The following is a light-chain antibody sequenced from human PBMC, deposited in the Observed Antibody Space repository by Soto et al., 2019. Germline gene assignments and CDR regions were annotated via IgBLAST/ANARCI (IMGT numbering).Light chain of an antibody. Sequence: DIQMTQSPSTLSASVGDRVTITCRASQGISNYLAWYQQKPGKAPNLLIYAASSLHRGVPSRFSGSGSGTDFTLTISSLQPEDFATYYCQQSFSSPPWTFGQGTKVDIK. CDR1: QGISNY. CDR2: AAS. CDR3: QQSFSSPPWT. J-gene: IGKJ1*01. V-gene: IGKV1-39*01.